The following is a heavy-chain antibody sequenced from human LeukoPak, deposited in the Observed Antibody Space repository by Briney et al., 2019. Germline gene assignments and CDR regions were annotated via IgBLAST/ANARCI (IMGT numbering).Heavy chain of an antibody. D-gene: IGHD3-10*01. CDR2: ISGSGGST. Sequence: GGSLRLSCAASGFTFSSYAMSWVRQAPGKGLEWVSAISGSGGSTYYADSVKGRFTISRDNSKNTLYLQMNSLRAEDTAVYYCASQGGLLWFGELSGGMDVWGQGTTVTVSS. V-gene: IGHV3-23*01. J-gene: IGHJ6*02. CDR1: GFTFSSYA. CDR3: ASQGGLLWFGELSGGMDV.